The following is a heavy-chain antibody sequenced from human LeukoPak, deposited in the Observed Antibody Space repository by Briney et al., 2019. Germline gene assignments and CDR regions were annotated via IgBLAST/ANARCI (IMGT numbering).Heavy chain of an antibody. CDR1: GFTFSSYW. D-gene: IGHD6-25*01. Sequence: PGGSLRLSCAASGFTFSSYWMSWVRQAPGKGLEWVANIKQDGSEKYYVDSVKGLFTISRDNAKNSLYLQMNSLRAEDTAVYYCAREGSEVHYYFDYWGQGTLVTVSS. CDR3: AREGSEVHYYFDY. J-gene: IGHJ4*02. CDR2: IKQDGSEK. V-gene: IGHV3-7*01.